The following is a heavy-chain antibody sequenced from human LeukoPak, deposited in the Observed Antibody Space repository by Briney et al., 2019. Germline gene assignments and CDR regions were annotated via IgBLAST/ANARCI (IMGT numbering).Heavy chain of an antibody. Sequence: PSETLSLTCTVSGGSISSSSYYWGWIRQSPGKGLEWIGSIYYSGSTYYNPSLKSRVTISVDTSKNQFSLKLSSVTAADTAVYYCARAHSIASYYYGVDVWGQGTTVTVSS. CDR2: IYYSGST. CDR3: ARAHSIASYYYGVDV. V-gene: IGHV4-39*01. CDR1: GGSISSSSYY. J-gene: IGHJ6*02. D-gene: IGHD2/OR15-2a*01.